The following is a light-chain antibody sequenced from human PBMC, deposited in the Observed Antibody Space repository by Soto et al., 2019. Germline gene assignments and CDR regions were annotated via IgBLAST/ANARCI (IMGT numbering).Light chain of an antibody. J-gene: IGKJ5*01. Sequence: EIVLTQSPGTLSLSPGERSTLSGRASQSVSSSYLAWYQQKPGQAPRLLIYGASSRATGIPDRFSGSGSGTDFTLTISRLEPEDFAVFYCQQYGNSPITFGQGTRLEI. V-gene: IGKV3-20*01. CDR1: QSVSSSY. CDR3: QQYGNSPIT. CDR2: GAS.